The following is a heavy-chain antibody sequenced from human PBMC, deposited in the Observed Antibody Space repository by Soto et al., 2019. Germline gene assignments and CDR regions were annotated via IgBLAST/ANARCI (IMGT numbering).Heavy chain of an antibody. J-gene: IGHJ4*02. Sequence: QVQLQQWGAGLLKPSETLSLTCAVYGGSFSGYYWSWIRQPPGKGLEWIGEINHSGSTNYNPSLKSRVTVSVDTSKNQFSLKLSSVTAADTAVYYCASMGRIAARPYWGQGTLVTVSS. CDR1: GGSFSGYY. V-gene: IGHV4-34*01. CDR2: INHSGST. D-gene: IGHD6-6*01. CDR3: ASMGRIAARPY.